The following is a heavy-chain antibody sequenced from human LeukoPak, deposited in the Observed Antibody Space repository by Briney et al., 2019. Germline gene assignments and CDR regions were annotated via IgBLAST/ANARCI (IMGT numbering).Heavy chain of an antibody. CDR1: GFTFSRYG. CDR2: ISYDGSNK. Sequence: GGSLRLSCAASGFTFSRYGMHGVRQAPGKRLEGVAVISYDGSNKYYADSLKGRFTISRDNSKNTLYLQMNSLRAEDTAVYYCAKGGDYYDSSGYCSSLFDYWGQGTLVTVSS. V-gene: IGHV3-30*18. D-gene: IGHD3-22*01. J-gene: IGHJ4*02. CDR3: AKGGDYYDSSGYCSSLFDY.